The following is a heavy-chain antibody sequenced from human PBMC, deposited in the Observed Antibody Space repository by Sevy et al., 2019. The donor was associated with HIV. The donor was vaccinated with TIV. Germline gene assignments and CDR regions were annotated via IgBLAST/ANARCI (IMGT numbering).Heavy chain of an antibody. CDR3: ARDPASMTYYDILTGYYNQYCFDY. CDR1: GFTFSSYG. CDR2: IWYDGSNK. V-gene: IGHV3-33*01. D-gene: IGHD3-9*01. Sequence: GGSLRLSCAASGFTFSSYGMHWVRQAPGKGLEWVAVIWYDGSNKYYADSVKGGFTISRNNSKTTLYLQMNSLRAQDTAVLYCARDPASMTYYDILTGYYNQYCFDYWGQGTLVTVSS. J-gene: IGHJ4*02.